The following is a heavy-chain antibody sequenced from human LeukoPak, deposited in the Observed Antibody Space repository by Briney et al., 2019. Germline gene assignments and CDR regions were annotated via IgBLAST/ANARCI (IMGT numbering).Heavy chain of an antibody. V-gene: IGHV3-74*01. CDR1: GFTFSSYW. J-gene: IGHJ4*02. CDR3: ASPVGYCSGGSCYSLDY. D-gene: IGHD2-15*01. Sequence: GGSLRLSCAASGFTFSSYWMHWVRQAPGKGLLWVSCINTDGSVMRYADSVRGRFTISRDNAKNTLYLQMNSLRVEDTAVYYCASPVGYCSGGSCYSLDYWGQGTLVTVSS. CDR2: INTDGSVM.